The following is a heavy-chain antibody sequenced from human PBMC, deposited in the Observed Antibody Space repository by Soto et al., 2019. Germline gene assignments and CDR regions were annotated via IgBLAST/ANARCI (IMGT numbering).Heavy chain of an antibody. V-gene: IGHV3-11*01. Sequence: QVQLVESGGGLVKPGGSLRLSCAASGFTFSDYYMSWIRQAPGKGLEWVSYISSSGSTIYYADSVKGRFTISRDNAKNXXYLQRNSLRAEDTAVYYCARDPPLTTVTTTEYFQHWGQGTLVTVSS. J-gene: IGHJ1*01. CDR3: ARDPPLTTVTTTEYFQH. CDR2: ISSSGSTI. CDR1: GFTFSDYY. D-gene: IGHD4-17*01.